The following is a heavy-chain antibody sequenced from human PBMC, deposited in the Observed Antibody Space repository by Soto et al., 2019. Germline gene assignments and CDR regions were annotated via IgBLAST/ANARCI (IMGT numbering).Heavy chain of an antibody. Sequence: VQLVESGGDLVQPGRSLRLSCATSGFALSNSAMHWVRQVPGGGLEWVSGMYSSGDVGYADSVRGRFTMSRDVARNSLYLQMNSLRADDTAFYYCVKDNLSGGVDVWGQGTTVIVSS. J-gene: IGHJ6*02. CDR2: MYSSGDV. V-gene: IGHV3-9*01. CDR1: GFALSNSA. D-gene: IGHD3-10*02. CDR3: VKDNLSGGVDV.